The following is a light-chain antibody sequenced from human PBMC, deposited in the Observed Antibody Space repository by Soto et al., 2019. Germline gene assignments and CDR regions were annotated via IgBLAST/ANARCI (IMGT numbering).Light chain of an antibody. J-gene: IGLJ2*01. Sequence: QSALTQPPSASGSPGQSVAISCTGTSSDVGGYNYVSWYQQHPGKAPKLMIYEVSKRPSGVPNRFSGSKSGNTASLTVSGLQTEDEAVYYCYSYAGSNNWGVIGGGTQLTVL. CDR2: EVS. CDR1: SSDVGGYNY. CDR3: YSYAGSNNWGV. V-gene: IGLV2-8*01.